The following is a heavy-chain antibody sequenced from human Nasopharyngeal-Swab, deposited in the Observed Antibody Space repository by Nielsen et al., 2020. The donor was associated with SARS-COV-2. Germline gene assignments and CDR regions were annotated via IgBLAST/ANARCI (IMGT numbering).Heavy chain of an antibody. Sequence: GGSLRLSCAASGFTFSSYAMHWVRQAPGKGLEWVAVISYDGSNKYYADSVKGRFTISRDNSKNTLYLQMNSLRAEDTAVYYCARSSMAADIVYYFDYWGQGALVTVSS. CDR3: ARSSMAADIVYYFDY. D-gene: IGHD6-13*01. V-gene: IGHV3-30-3*01. J-gene: IGHJ4*02. CDR2: ISYDGSNK. CDR1: GFTFSSYA.